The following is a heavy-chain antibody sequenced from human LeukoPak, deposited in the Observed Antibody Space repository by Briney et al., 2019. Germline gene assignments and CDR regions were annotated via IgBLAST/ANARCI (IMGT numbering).Heavy chain of an antibody. Sequence: SEALSLTCTVSGGSISSSRYYWGWIRQPPGKGLEWVGSIYYSGSTYYNPSLKSRVTISVDTSKNQFSLKLSSVTAADTAVYYCARTGYRSSSRPVDYWGQGTLVTVSS. V-gene: IGHV4-39*07. CDR2: IYYSGST. J-gene: IGHJ4*02. CDR1: GGSISSSRYY. D-gene: IGHD6-6*01. CDR3: ARTGYRSSSRPVDY.